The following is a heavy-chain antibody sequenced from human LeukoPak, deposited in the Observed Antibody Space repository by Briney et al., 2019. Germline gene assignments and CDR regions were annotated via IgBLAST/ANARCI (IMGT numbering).Heavy chain of an antibody. CDR3: ATYSSPSLGSRSGRVDY. D-gene: IGHD6-13*01. CDR1: GGSISSSNW. CDR2: IYHSGST. Sequence: SETLSLTCAVSGGSISSSNWWSWVRQPPGKGLEWIGEIYHSGSTNYNPSLKSRVTISVDKSKNQFSLKLSSVTAADTAVYYCATYSSPSLGSRSGRVDYWGQGTLVTVSS. V-gene: IGHV4-4*02. J-gene: IGHJ4*02.